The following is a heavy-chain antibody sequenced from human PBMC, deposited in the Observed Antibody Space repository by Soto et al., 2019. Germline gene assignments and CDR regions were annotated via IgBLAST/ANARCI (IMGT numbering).Heavy chain of an antibody. J-gene: IGHJ4*02. Sequence: ASVKVSCKVSGYTLTELSMHWVRQAPGKGLEWMGGFDPEDGETIYAQKFQGRVTMTEDTSTDTAYMELSSLRSEDTAVYYCATLPAEDIVVVPAAILGLFLAHWGQGTLVTVSS. V-gene: IGHV1-24*01. CDR1: GYTLTELS. D-gene: IGHD2-2*01. CDR3: ATLPAEDIVVVPAAILGLFLAH. CDR2: FDPEDGET.